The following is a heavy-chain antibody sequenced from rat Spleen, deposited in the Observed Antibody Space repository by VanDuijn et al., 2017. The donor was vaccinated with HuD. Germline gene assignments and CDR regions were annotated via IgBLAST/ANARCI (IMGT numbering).Heavy chain of an antibody. D-gene: IGHD1-2*01. V-gene: IGHV5-20*01. CDR1: GLTFSDYD. CDR3: AKDMSRTIAARSYWYFDF. J-gene: IGHJ1*01. Sequence: EVQLVESGGGLVQAGRSMKVSCAASGLTFSDYDMAWVLQAPTKGLEWVASISDDGGSTYYRDSVKCRFTITRDNAKSTLYMQMEILGSEDTATYSCAKDMSRTIAARSYWYFDFWGPGTMVTVSS. CDR2: ISDDGGST.